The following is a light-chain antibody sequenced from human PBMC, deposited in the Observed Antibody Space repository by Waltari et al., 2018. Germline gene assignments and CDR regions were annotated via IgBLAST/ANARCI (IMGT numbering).Light chain of an antibody. Sequence: DIQMTQSPSTLPASVGDRVTITCRASQSIDTWLAWYQQKPGKAPKLLIYRASSLESGVPSRFSGSGSGTEFTLTISSLQPDDSATYYCQQYNSDSRTFGQGTKVEIK. V-gene: IGKV1-5*03. CDR3: QQYNSDSRT. CDR2: RAS. J-gene: IGKJ1*01. CDR1: QSIDTW.